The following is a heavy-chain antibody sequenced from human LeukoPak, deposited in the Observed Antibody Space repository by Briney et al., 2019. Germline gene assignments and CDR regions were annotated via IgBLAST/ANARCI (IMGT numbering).Heavy chain of an antibody. CDR2: IRSKANSYAT. CDR1: GFTFSGSA. J-gene: IGHJ4*02. V-gene: IGHV3-73*01. Sequence: GGSLRLSCAASGFTFSGSAVHWVRQASGKGLEWVGRIRSKANSYATAYAASVKGRFTISRDDSKNTAYLQMNSLKTEDTAVYYCTRNDDYYDSSGYFLPLLWGQGTLVTGSS. CDR3: TRNDDYYDSSGYFLPLL. D-gene: IGHD3-22*01.